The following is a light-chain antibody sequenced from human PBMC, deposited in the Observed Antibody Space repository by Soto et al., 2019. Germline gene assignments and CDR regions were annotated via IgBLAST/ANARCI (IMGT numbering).Light chain of an antibody. J-gene: IGLJ1*01. CDR1: SSDVGGYNY. CDR2: EVS. V-gene: IGLV2-14*01. Sequence: QSVLTQPASVSGSPGQSITISCTGTSSDVGGYNYVSWYQQHPGKAPKLMIYEVSNRPSGVSNRFSGSKSGNTASLTISGLQAEDEADYYCSSYTSTSTPLCVFGTGTKVTLL. CDR3: SSYTSTSTPLCV.